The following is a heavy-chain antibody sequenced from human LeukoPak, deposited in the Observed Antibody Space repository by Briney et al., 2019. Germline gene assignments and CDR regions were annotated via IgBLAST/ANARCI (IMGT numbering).Heavy chain of an antibody. Sequence: GGSLRLSCAASGFTLSNYAMSWVRQAPGKGLEWVSTISGRSGSTYYANSVKGRFTISRDNSKNTLFLQMNSLRAEDTAVYYCAKRRGAVPTATDWFDPWGQGALVIVSS. CDR3: AKRRGAVPTATDWFDP. CDR2: ISGRSGST. D-gene: IGHD2-2*01. CDR1: GFTLSNYA. V-gene: IGHV3-23*01. J-gene: IGHJ5*02.